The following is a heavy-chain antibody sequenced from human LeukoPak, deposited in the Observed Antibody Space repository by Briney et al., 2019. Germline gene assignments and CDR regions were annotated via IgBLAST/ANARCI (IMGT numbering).Heavy chain of an antibody. CDR2: INPNSGGT. CDR3: ARRARSSGSPTSNDY. D-gene: IGHD3-10*01. CDR1: GYTFIGYY. V-gene: IGHV1-2*06. Sequence: ASVKVPCKASGYTFIGYYMHWVRQAPGQGLEWMGRINPNSGGTNYAQKFQGRVTMTRDTSISTAYMELSRLRSDDTAVYYCARRARSSGSPTSNDYWGQGTLVTVSS. J-gene: IGHJ4*02.